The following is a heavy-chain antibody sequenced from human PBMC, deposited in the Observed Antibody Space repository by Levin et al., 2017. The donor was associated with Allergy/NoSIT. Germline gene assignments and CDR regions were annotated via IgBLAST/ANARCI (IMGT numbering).Heavy chain of an antibody. CDR2: INPNSGGT. J-gene: IGHJ5*02. CDR1: GYRFTGYY. V-gene: IGHV1-2*02. CDR3: ARSSIVGTINWFDP. Sequence: PLASVKVSCKASGYRFTGYYMYWVRQAPGQGLEWMGWINPNSGGTNYAQKFQGRVTMTRDTSISTAYMELSRLRSDDTAVYYCARSSIVGTINWFDPWGQGTLVTVSS. D-gene: IGHD5-12*01.